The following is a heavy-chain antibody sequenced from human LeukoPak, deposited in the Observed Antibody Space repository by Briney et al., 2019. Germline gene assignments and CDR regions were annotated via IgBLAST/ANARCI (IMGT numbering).Heavy chain of an antibody. CDR3: ANLQSGYDYGVY. J-gene: IGHJ4*02. CDR1: GFTFSSYG. D-gene: IGHD5-12*01. V-gene: IGHV3-30*18. CDR2: ISYDGSNK. Sequence: PGGSLRLSCAASGFTFSSYGMHWVRQAPGKGLEWVAVISYDGSNKYYADSVKGRFTISRDNSKNTLYLQMNSLRAEDTAVYYCANLQSGYDYGVYWGQGTLVTVSS.